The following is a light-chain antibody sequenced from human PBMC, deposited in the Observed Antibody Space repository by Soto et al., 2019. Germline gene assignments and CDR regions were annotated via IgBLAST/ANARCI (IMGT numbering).Light chain of an antibody. CDR3: QQTFSPPYT. Sequence: DIQMTQSLSSLSASVGDSVTITCRASQSISNSLSWYQQKPGKAPKFLIYVASTLQRGVPSRFSGSGSGTDFTLTISSLQPEDFAAYYCQQTFSPPYTFGQGNTLELK. V-gene: IGKV1-39*01. CDR1: QSISNS. CDR2: VAS. J-gene: IGKJ2*01.